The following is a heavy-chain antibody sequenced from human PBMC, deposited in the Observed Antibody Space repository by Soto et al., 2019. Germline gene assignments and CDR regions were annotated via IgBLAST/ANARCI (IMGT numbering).Heavy chain of an antibody. CDR1: GGSVSGYY. CDR3: TRHAIIPKLLYGMDV. Sequence: PSETLSLTCTVSGGSVSGYYWSWMRQPPGKGLEWLGYIFYAGTTLYNPSVQSRVSITVDTSKNQFSLKLSSVTAADTAVYYCTRHAIIPKLLYGMDVWGQGTTVTVSS. J-gene: IGHJ6*02. V-gene: IGHV4-59*02. D-gene: IGHD2-15*01. CDR2: IFYAGTT.